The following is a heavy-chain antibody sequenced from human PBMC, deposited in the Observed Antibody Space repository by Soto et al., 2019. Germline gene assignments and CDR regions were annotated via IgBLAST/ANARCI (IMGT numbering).Heavy chain of an antibody. J-gene: IGHJ6*02. CDR2: INHSGST. CDR1: GGSFSGYY. V-gene: IGHV4-34*01. D-gene: IGHD6-19*01. CDR3: ARAWLDVYYYYGMDV. Sequence: SSETLSLTCAVYGGSFSGYYWSWIRQPPGKGLEWIGEINHSGSTNYNPSLKSRVTISVDTSKNQFSLKLSSVTAADTAVYYCARAWLDVYYYYGMDVWGQGTTVTVSS.